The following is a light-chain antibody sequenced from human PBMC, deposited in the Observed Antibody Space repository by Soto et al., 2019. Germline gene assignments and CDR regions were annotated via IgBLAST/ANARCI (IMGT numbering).Light chain of an antibody. V-gene: IGKV3-20*01. CDR2: GTS. J-gene: IGKJ2*01. Sequence: EIVLTQSPGTLSLSPGDRATLSCRASRSVNSRYLAWYQQKPGQAPRLLIYGTSTSATGIPDRFSGSVSGTDFTLTISRLEPEDFAVYHCHQYGYSPNTFGQGTNLEIK. CDR3: HQYGYSPNT. CDR1: RSVNSRY.